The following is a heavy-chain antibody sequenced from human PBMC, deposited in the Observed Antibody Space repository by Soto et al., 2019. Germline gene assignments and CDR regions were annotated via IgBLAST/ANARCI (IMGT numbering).Heavy chain of an antibody. CDR1: GGTFSSYT. CDR3: ARDLLILVVVAEDPGSFYY. Sequence: SVKVSCKASGGTFSSYTISWVRQAPGQGLEWMGRIIPILGIANYAQKFQGRVTITADKSTSTAYMELSSLRSEDTAVYYCARDLLILVVVAEDPGSFYYWGQGTLVTVAS. V-gene: IGHV1-69*04. J-gene: IGHJ4*02. D-gene: IGHD2-15*01. CDR2: IIPILGIA.